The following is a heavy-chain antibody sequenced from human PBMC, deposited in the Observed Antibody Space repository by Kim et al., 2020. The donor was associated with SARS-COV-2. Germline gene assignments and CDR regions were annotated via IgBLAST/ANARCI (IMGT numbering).Heavy chain of an antibody. D-gene: IGHD3-22*01. Sequence: KGRFTITRDNSKNTLYLQMSSLRAEDTAGYYCAKVPKYYDSSGRTYFDYWGQGTLVTVSS. V-gene: IGHV3-23*01. J-gene: IGHJ4*02. CDR3: AKVPKYYDSSGRTYFDY.